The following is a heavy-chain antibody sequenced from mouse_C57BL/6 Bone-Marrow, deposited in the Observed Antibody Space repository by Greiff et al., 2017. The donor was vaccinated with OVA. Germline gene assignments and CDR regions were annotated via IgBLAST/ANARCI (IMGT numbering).Heavy chain of an antibody. D-gene: IGHD1-1*01. Sequence: EVQLQESVAELVRPGASVKLSCTASGFNIKNTYMHWVKQRPEQGLEWIGRIDPANDNTKYAPKFQGKATMTADTSSTTAYLQLSSLSSEDTAVYGGARGNVGSRFDAMDYWGQGTAVTVSS. J-gene: IGHJ4*01. V-gene: IGHV14-3*01. CDR2: IDPANDNT. CDR1: GFNIKNTY. CDR3: ARGNVGSRFDAMDY.